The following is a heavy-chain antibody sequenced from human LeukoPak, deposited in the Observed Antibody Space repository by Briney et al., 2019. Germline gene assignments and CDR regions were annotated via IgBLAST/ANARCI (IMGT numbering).Heavy chain of an antibody. CDR3: AKGDGYNPSWLVY. CDR1: GFTFDDYA. D-gene: IGHD5-24*01. J-gene: IGHJ4*02. CDR2: ISGDGGST. Sequence: GGSLRLSCAASGFTFDDYAMHWVRQAPGKGLEWVSLISGDGGSTYYADSVEGRFAISRDNSKNSLYLQMNSLRTEDTALYYCAKGDGYNPSWLVYWGQGTLVTVSS. V-gene: IGHV3-43*02.